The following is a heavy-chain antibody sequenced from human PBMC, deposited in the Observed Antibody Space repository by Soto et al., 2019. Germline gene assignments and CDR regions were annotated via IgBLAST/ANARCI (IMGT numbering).Heavy chain of an antibody. CDR3: ARAPKVSGSAQTRPDF. CDR2: ISPSGTT. J-gene: IGHJ4*02. CDR1: SGSLSGYY. D-gene: IGHD6-6*01. Sequence: ETLSLTCSLYSGSLSGYYWSWIRQPPGKGLEWIGEISPSGTTNYSPSLKSRVSISVDTSKNQFSLNLTSLTAADTAVYYCARAPKVSGSAQTRPDFWGQGSQVTVSS. V-gene: IGHV4-34*01.